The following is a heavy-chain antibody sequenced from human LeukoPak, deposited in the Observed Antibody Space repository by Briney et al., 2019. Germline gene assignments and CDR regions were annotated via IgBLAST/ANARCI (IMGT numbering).Heavy chain of an antibody. Sequence: SETLSLTCAVYVGSFSGYYWTWIRQPPGKGLEWIGEINHSGSTNYNPSLKSRVTISVDTSKNQFYLKLSSVTAADTAVYFCARAEGYYDSSGYRGGSASVSYWGQGTLVTVSS. CDR2: INHSGST. V-gene: IGHV4-34*01. J-gene: IGHJ4*02. CDR1: VGSFSGYY. D-gene: IGHD3-22*01. CDR3: ARAEGYYDSSGYRGGSASVSY.